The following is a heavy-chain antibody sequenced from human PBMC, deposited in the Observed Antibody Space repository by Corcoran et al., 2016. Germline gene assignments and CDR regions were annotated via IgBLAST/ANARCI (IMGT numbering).Heavy chain of an antibody. CDR2: INPSGGST. CDR1: GYTFTSYS. V-gene: IGHV1-46*01. J-gene: IGHJ6*02. CDR3: ARHNGMDV. Sequence: QVQLVQSGAEVKKPGASVKLSCKASGYTFTSYSMHWVRQAPGQGLEWMGIINPSGGSTSFAQRFQGRGTLTRDTSTTTVYMELSSLRSEDTAVYYCARHNGMDVWGQGTTVTVSS.